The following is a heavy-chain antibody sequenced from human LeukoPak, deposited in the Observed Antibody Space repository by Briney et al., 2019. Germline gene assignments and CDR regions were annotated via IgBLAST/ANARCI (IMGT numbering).Heavy chain of an antibody. CDR2: IYTSGST. CDR1: GGSISSGSYY. J-gene: IGHJ6*03. V-gene: IGHV4-61*02. Sequence: SETLSLTCTVSGGSISSGSYYWSWIRQPAGKGLEWIGRIYTSGSTNYNPSLKSRVTISVDTSKNQFSLKLSSVTAADTAVYYCASSYLRASYYMDVWGKGTTVTVSS. CDR3: ASSYLRASYYMDV.